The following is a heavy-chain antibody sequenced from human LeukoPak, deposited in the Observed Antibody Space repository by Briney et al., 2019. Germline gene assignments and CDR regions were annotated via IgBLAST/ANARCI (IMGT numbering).Heavy chain of an antibody. J-gene: IGHJ6*03. Sequence: GGSLRLSCATSGFTFSSYWMHWVRQAPGKGLVWVSRINSDGSSTNYADSVKGRFTISRDNAKNTLYLQMNSLRADDTAVYYCAKGHYYYYMDVWGKGTTVTVSS. CDR1: GFTFSSYW. CDR2: INSDGSST. CDR3: AKGHYYYYMDV. V-gene: IGHV3-74*01.